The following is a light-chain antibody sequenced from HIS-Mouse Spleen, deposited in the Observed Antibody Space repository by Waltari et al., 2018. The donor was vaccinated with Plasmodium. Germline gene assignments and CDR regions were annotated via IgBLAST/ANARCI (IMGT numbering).Light chain of an antibody. J-gene: IGLJ3*02. V-gene: IGLV1-47*01. CDR1: SSNLGSNS. Sequence: ELTQPPSASGTPGQRVTISCSGSSSNLGSNSVYWYQQLPGTAPKLSIYRNNQRPSGVPDRFSGSKSGTSASLAISGLRSEDEADYYCAAWDDSLSGRVFGGGTKLTVL. CDR3: AAWDDSLSGRV. CDR2: RNN.